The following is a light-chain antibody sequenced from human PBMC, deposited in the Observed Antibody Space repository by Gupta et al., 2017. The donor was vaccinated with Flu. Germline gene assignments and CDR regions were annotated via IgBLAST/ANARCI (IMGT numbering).Light chain of an antibody. CDR2: EAY. CDR3: QQEHRCPVT. CDR1: QSINSW. J-gene: IGKJ4*01. Sequence: DIQMTQSPSTLSASVGERVTITCRASQSINSWLAWYQQKPGNAPYLLIYEAYKLQSGVPSRFSGSDSGTEFTLTISSRQPDDFATYYCQQEHRCPVTFGGGTTVEIK. V-gene: IGKV1-5*03.